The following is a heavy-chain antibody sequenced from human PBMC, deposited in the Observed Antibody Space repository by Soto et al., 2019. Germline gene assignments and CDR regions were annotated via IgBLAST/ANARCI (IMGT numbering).Heavy chain of an antibody. CDR1: GGTFNSYA. CDR3: ASHYDSGGYYYRGLDY. V-gene: IGHV1-69*12. J-gene: IGHJ4*02. CDR2: IIPIFGTA. D-gene: IGHD3-22*01. Sequence: QVQLVQSGAEVKKPGSSVKVSCKASGGTFNSYAISWVRQAPGQGLEWMGGIIPIFGTADYAQKFQGRVTITAVESTSTAEMELRSLRSEDTAVYYCASHYDSGGYYYRGLDYWGQGTLVTVSS.